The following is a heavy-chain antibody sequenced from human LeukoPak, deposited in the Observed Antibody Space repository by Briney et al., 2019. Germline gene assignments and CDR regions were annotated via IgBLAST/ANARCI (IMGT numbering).Heavy chain of an antibody. V-gene: IGHV3-48*03. J-gene: IGHJ6*02. CDR3: TSDLYSSSSLAYYYYGMDV. CDR2: ISSSGSTI. Sequence: GGSLRLSCAASGFTVSSYEMNWVRQAPGKGLEWVSYISSSGSTIYYADSVKGRFTISRDNAKNSLYLQMNSLRAEDTAIYYCTSDLYSSSSLAYYYYGMDVLGRGTTVTVSS. CDR1: GFTVSSYE. D-gene: IGHD6-6*01.